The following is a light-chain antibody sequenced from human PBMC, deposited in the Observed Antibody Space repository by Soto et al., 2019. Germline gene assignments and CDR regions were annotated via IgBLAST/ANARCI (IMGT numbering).Light chain of an antibody. V-gene: IGLV2-14*03. CDR1: SSDVGGYNS. CDR2: NVS. J-gene: IGLJ1*01. CDR3: SSYTSSNTYV. Sequence: QSVLTHPASVSGSPGQSIAIFCTGTSSDVGGYNSVSWYQQHPGKAPKLMIYNVSNRPSGVSDRFSGSKSGNTASLTISGLQAEDEADYYCSSYTSSNTYVLGTGTKVTVL.